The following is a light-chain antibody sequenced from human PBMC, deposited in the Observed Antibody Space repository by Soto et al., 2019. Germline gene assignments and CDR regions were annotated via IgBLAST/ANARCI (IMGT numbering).Light chain of an antibody. CDR3: QTWGTGFRV. V-gene: IGLV4-69*01. Sequence: QSVLTQSPSASASLGASVKLTCTLSSGHSSYAIAWHQQQPEKGPRYLMKLKSDGSHSKGDGIPDRFSGSSSGAERYLTISSLQSEDEADYYCQTWGTGFRVFGGGTKVTVL. J-gene: IGLJ3*02. CDR1: SGHSSYA. CDR2: LKSDGSH.